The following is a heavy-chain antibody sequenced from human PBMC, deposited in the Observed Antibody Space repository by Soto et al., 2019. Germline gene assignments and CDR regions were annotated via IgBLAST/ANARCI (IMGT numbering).Heavy chain of an antibody. V-gene: IGHV3-23*01. J-gene: IGHJ4*02. CDR3: AKAGCSGGTCYLYYFDY. Sequence: LRLSCAASGFTFSNYAMSWVRQAPGKGLEWVSTISGRGGNTYYADSVKGRFTISRDNSRNTLYPQMDSLRVEDSAVYSCAKAGCSGGTCYLYYFDYWGQGALGTVSS. CDR2: ISGRGGNT. CDR1: GFTFSNYA. D-gene: IGHD2-15*01.